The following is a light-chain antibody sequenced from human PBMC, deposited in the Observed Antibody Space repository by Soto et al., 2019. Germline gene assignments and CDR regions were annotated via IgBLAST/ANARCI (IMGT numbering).Light chain of an antibody. CDR3: QQGFSPLWT. V-gene: IGKV1-39*01. J-gene: IGKJ1*01. CDR2: AAS. CDR1: QRISNY. Sequence: DIQMTQSPSSLSSSVGDRVTITCRASQRISNYLNWYQQKPGKAPKLLIYAASMMQSGVPSRFSGSGSETDFTLTISSLQPADSATYVCQQGFSPLWTFGQGTEVEV.